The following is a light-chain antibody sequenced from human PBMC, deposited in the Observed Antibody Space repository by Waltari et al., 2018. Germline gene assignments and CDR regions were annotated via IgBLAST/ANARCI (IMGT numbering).Light chain of an antibody. J-gene: IGLJ2*01. CDR2: AVS. Sequence: QSALTPPASVSGSPGQSITISCTGTSSAVGNYKRVSWYQQHPGKAPKLMFYAVSNGPSGVSDRFSGSKSGDMASLTISGRRPEDEAEYFCSSYAGSSKGVFGGGTKVTVL. CDR3: SSYAGSSKGV. CDR1: SSAVGNYKR. V-gene: IGLV2-23*02.